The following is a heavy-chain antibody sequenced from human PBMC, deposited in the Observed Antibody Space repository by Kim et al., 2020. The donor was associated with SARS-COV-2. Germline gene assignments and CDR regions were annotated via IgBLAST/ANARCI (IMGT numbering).Heavy chain of an antibody. CDR3: ASHYGSGRVFFDY. D-gene: IGHD3-10*01. J-gene: IGHJ4*02. Sequence: YAQKLQGRVTMTTDTSTSTAYMELRSLRSDDTAVYYCASHYGSGRVFFDYWGQGTLVTVSS. V-gene: IGHV1-18*01.